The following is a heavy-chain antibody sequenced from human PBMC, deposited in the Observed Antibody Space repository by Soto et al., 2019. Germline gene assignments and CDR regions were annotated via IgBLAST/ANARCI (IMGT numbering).Heavy chain of an antibody. Sequence: GGSLRLSCAASGFTVSSNYMSWVRQAPGKGLEWVSVIYSGGSTYYADSVKGRFTISRDNSKNTLYLQMNSLRAEDTAVYYCARDRGYYDSSGYWASFHYGMDVWGQGTTVTVSS. D-gene: IGHD3-22*01. J-gene: IGHJ6*02. CDR1: GFTVSSNY. CDR3: ARDRGYYDSSGYWASFHYGMDV. V-gene: IGHV3-53*01. CDR2: IYSGGST.